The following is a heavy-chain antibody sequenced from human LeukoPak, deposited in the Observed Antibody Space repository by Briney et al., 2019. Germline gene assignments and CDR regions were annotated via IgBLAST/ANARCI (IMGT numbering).Heavy chain of an antibody. CDR1: GGSISGSSYY. CDR3: ARHRARMVPNWFDP. J-gene: IGHJ5*02. V-gene: IGHV4-39*01. Sequence: SETLSLTCTVSGGSISGSSYYWGWVRQPPGKGLEWIGSIVYSGITHYDPSLKSRVTISVDTSKSQFSLRLSSVTAADTAVYYCARHRARMVPNWFDPWGQGTLVTVSS. D-gene: IGHD3-10*01. CDR2: IVYSGIT.